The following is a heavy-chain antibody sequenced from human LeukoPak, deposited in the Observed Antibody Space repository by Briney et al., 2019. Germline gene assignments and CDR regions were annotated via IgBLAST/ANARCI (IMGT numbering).Heavy chain of an antibody. CDR3: ARDGGYCSGGSCSRGAFDI. CDR1: GYTFTGYY. CDR2: INPNSGGT. V-gene: IGHV1-2*02. J-gene: IGHJ3*02. Sequence: ASVKVSCKASGYTFTGYYMHWVRQAPGQGLEWMGWINPNSGGTNYAQKFQGRVTMTRDTSISTAYMELSRLRSDDTAVYYCARDGGYCSGGSCSRGAFDIWGQGTMVTVSS. D-gene: IGHD2-15*01.